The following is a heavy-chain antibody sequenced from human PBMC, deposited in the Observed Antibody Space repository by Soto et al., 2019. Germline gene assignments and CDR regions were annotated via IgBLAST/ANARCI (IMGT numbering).Heavy chain of an antibody. J-gene: IGHJ3*02. CDR2: ISGSGGST. CDR3: AKDLGGSMVRGVIVAFDI. D-gene: IGHD3-10*01. Sequence: GGSLRLSCVASGFTFSSYAMSWVRQAPGKGLEWVSAISGSGGSTYYADSVKGRFTISRDNSKNTLYLQMNSLRAEDTAVYYCAKDLGGSMVRGVIVAFDIWGQGTMVTVSS. CDR1: GFTFSSYA. V-gene: IGHV3-23*01.